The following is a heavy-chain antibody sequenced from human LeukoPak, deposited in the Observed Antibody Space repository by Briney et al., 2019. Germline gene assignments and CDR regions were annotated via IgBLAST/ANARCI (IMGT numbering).Heavy chain of an antibody. J-gene: IGHJ4*02. Sequence: PGGSLRLSCAASGFTFGDYWMSWVRQVPGKGLEWVANIKEDGSEKLYVDSVNGRFTIFRDNTESSLSLQMDSLRVEDTAVYFCSRGGAINGYYVYWGQGTLVTVSS. CDR1: GFTFGDYW. CDR3: SRGGAINGYYVY. V-gene: IGHV3-7*01. CDR2: IKEDGSEK. D-gene: IGHD1-26*01.